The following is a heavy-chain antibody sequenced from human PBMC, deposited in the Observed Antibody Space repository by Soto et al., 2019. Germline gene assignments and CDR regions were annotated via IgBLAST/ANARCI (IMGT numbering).Heavy chain of an antibody. Sequence: PSETLSLTCAVSGGSISSGGYSWSWIRQPPGKGLEWIGEIYHSGSTNYNPSLKSRVTISVDKSKNQFSLKLSSVTAADTAVYYCARHLGILWFGEWMTYGMYVRGQGTTVTVSS. CDR3: ARHLGILWFGEWMTYGMYV. CDR2: IYHSGST. CDR1: GGSISSGGYS. V-gene: IGHV4-30-2*01. D-gene: IGHD3-10*01. J-gene: IGHJ6*02.